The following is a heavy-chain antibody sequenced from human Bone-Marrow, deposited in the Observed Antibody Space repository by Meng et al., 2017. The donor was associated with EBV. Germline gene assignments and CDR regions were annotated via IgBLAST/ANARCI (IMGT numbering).Heavy chain of an antibody. CDR2: ISGYDGNT. V-gene: IGHV1-18*01. D-gene: IGHD2-2*03. J-gene: IGHJ4*02. CDR3: ARGGYCVSTSCAHFDY. CDR1: GYTFSNYG. Sequence: QVELVQSGAEVKKPGASVKVFCKASGYTFSNYGIAWVRQAPGQGLEWMGWISGYDGNTNYEQKFQGRVTMTTDTSTSTAYMDLRSLRSDDTAVYFCARGGYCVSTSCAHFDYWGQGTLVTVSS.